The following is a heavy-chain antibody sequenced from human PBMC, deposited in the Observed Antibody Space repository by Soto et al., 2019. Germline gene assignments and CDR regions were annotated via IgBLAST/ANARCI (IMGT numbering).Heavy chain of an antibody. D-gene: IGHD6-13*01. CDR1: GYSFSSHA. J-gene: IGHJ4*02. CDR2: IIPVFGTP. Sequence: QVQLEQSGSEVKKSGSSVKDSCKASGYSFSSHAITWVRQAPGQGLEWMGGIIPVFGTPSYAQKFQGRVTISADKSTNTSYLELRSLRSEDTAVYYCARGGALSTSWYWGDGLDSWGQGTQVTVS. CDR3: ARGGALSTSWYWGDGLDS. V-gene: IGHV1-69*06.